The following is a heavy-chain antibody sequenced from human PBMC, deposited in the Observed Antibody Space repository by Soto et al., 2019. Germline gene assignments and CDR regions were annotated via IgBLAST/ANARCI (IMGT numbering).Heavy chain of an antibody. V-gene: IGHV1-8*01. J-gene: IGHJ6*01. CDR1: GYTFTSYD. D-gene: IGHD3-3*01. CDR3: ARGHYDFWSGYYPRYYYYYGMDV. CDR2: MNPNSGNT. Sequence: ASGRVSCKASGYTFTSYDINWVRQATGQGLEWMGWMNPNSGNTGYAQKFQGRVTMTRNTSISTAYIELSSLRSEDTAVYYCARGHYDFWSGYYPRYYYYYGMDVWGQGTTVPVSS.